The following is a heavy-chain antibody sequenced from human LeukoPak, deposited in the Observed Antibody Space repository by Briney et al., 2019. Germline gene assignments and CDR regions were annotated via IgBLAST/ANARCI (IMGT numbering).Heavy chain of an antibody. V-gene: IGHV3-23*01. CDR2: ISGSGGST. J-gene: IGHJ4*02. CDR1: GFTFSSYA. Sequence: GGSLRPSCAASGFTFSSYAMSWVRQAPGKGLEWVSAISGSGGSTYYADSVKGRFTISRDNSKNTLYLQMNSLRAEDTAVYYCARGGNIVVVPAAAFDYWGQGTLVTVSS. CDR3: ARGGNIVVVPAAAFDY. D-gene: IGHD2-2*01.